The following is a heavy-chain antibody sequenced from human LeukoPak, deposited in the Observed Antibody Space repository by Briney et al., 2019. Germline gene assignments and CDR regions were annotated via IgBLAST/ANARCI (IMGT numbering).Heavy chain of an antibody. CDR1: GFSFRSYE. D-gene: IGHD4-17*01. CDR2: ISSSGNTI. Sequence: PGGSLRLSCAASGFSFRSYETHWVRQAPGKGLEWVSYISSSGNTIYYADSVKGRFTISRDNAKNSLYMQMSSLRAEDTAVYYCARDLLLLDCSDSRPYCYYGMDVWGQGTTVTVPS. CDR3: ARDLLLLDCSDSRPYCYYGMDV. J-gene: IGHJ6*02. V-gene: IGHV3-48*03.